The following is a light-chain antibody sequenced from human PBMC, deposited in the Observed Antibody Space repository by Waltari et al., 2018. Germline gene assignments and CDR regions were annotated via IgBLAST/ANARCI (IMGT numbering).Light chain of an antibody. J-gene: IGKJ4*01. V-gene: IGKV1-33*01. CDR3: QQYHGLPLT. Sequence: DIQMTQSHSSLSASVGDKVTITCQASHDIRDDLNWYQQKRGKAPKLLIYGASNLETGVSSRFSGGRSGTDFIFSINNVQPEDIGTYYCQQYHGLPLTFGGGTTVEI. CDR2: GAS. CDR1: HDIRDD.